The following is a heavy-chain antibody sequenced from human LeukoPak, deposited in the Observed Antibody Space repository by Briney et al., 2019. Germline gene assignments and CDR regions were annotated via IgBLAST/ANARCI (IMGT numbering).Heavy chain of an antibody. CDR2: ISSSRTT. CDR1: GYTFSTYA. J-gene: IGHJ4*02. D-gene: IGHD2-8*01. CDR3: AQFGPGMAVGDY. V-gene: IGHV3-23*01. Sequence: GGSLRLSCVASGYTFSTYAMSWVRQAPGKGLEWVSAISSSRTTYYADSVKGRFTISRDNSENTVYLQMNSLRAEDTAVYYCAQFGPGMAVGDYWGQGTLVTVSS.